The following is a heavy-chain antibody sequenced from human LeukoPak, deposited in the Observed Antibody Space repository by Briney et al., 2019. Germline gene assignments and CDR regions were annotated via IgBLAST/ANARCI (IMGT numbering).Heavy chain of an antibody. CDR2: INPNSGGT. CDR3: ATNPTYYYDSSGYSPLDY. D-gene: IGHD3-22*01. J-gene: IGHJ4*02. Sequence: ASVKVSCKASGYTFTGYYMHWVRQAPGQGLEWMGWINPNSGGTNYAQKFQGRVTMTRDTSNSTAYMELSRLRSDDTAVYYCATNPTYYYDSSGYSPLDYWGQGTLVTVSS. CDR1: GYTFTGYY. V-gene: IGHV1-2*02.